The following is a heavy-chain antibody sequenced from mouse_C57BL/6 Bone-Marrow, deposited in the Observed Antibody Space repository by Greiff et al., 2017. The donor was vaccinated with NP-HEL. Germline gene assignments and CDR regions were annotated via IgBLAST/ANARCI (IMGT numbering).Heavy chain of an antibody. CDR2: IDPENGDT. D-gene: IGHD1-1*01. V-gene: IGHV14-4*01. CDR3: TTGGSSPYAMDY. Sequence: VQLQQSGAELVRPGASVKLSCTVSGFNIKDDYMHWVKQRPEQGLEWIGWIDPENGDTEYASKFQGKATITAATYSNPAYLQLSSLTSEDTAVYYCTTGGSSPYAMDYWGQGTSVTVSS. CDR1: GFNIKDDY. J-gene: IGHJ4*01.